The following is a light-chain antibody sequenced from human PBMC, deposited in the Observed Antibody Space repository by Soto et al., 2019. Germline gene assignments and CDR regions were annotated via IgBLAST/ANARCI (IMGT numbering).Light chain of an antibody. CDR2: GAS. J-gene: IGKJ1*01. Sequence: EMVLTQSPGTLSLSPGERATLSCRASQYVSNTYLAWYQQKPGQAPRLLIYGASSRATGIPDRFSGIGSGTDFTLAISRLEPEDFAVYYCQQYTGAWTFGQGTKVEIK. V-gene: IGKV3-20*01. CDR3: QQYTGAWT. CDR1: QYVSNTY.